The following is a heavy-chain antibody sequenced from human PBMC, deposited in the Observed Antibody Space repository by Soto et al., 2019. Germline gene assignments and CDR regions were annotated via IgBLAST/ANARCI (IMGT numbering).Heavy chain of an antibody. CDR1: GFTISNNY. V-gene: IGHV3-53*01. CDR3: ARCPPPEWELLPGAFDV. CDR2: IYSIGPK. D-gene: IGHD1-26*01. Sequence: GGSLRLSCAASGFTISNNYMNWVRQAPGKGLEWVSVIYSIGPKYYADSVKGRFTISRDNSKNTLYLQMNSLRVDDTAVYYCARCPPPEWELLPGAFDVWGLGTMVTVSS. J-gene: IGHJ3*01.